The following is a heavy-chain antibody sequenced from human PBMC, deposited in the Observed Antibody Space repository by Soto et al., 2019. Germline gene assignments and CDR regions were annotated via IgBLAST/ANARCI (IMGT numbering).Heavy chain of an antibody. CDR3: AREGSGYDLDYFDY. V-gene: IGHV4-59*01. J-gene: IGHJ4*02. CDR2: IYYSGST. Sequence: PSETLSLTCTVSGGSISSYYWSWIRQPPGKGLEWIGYIYYSGSTNYNPSLKSRVTISVDTSKNQFSLKLSSVTAADTAVYYCAREGSGYDLDYFDYWGQGTLVTVSS. CDR1: GGSISSYY. D-gene: IGHD5-12*01.